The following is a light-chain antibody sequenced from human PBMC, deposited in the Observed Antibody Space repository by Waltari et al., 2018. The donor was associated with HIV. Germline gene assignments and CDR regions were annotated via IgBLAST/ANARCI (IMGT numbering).Light chain of an antibody. CDR2: DNN. CDR1: SSNIGNNY. V-gene: IGLV1-51*01. J-gene: IGLJ2*01. CDR3: GSWDSSLSAVV. Sequence: QSVLTQPPSVSAVPGQQVTISCSGRSSNIGNNYVSWYQQLPGTAPKLLIYDNNKRPSGIPDRFSGSKSGTSATLGITGLQTGDEADYYCGSWDSSLSAVVFGGGTKLTVL.